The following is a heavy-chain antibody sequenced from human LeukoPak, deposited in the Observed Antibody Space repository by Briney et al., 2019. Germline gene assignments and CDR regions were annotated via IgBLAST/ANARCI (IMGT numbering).Heavy chain of an antibody. D-gene: IGHD6-13*01. CDR3: ARDFRAGIAAAGLGY. J-gene: IGHJ4*02. Sequence: GASVKVSCKASGYTFTGYYMHWVRQAPGQGLEWMGWINPNSGGTNYAQKFQGRVTMTRDTSISTAYMELSRLRSDDTAVYYCARDFRAGIAAAGLGYWGQGTPVTVSS. CDR2: INPNSGGT. CDR1: GYTFTGYY. V-gene: IGHV1-2*02.